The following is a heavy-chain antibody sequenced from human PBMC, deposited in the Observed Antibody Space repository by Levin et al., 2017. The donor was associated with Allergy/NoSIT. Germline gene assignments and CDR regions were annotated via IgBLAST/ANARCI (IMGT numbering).Heavy chain of an antibody. CDR1: GFTVSSHY. V-gene: IGHV3-53*01. J-gene: IGHJ6*03. CDR3: ARGDQLPRGGYMDV. D-gene: IGHD2-2*01. Sequence: GESLKISCAASGFTVSSHYMSWVRQAPGKGLEWVSVIYSGGSTYYADSVKGRFTISRDNSKNTLYLQMNSLRAEDTAVYYCARGDQLPRGGYMDVWGKGTTVTVSS. CDR2: IYSGGST.